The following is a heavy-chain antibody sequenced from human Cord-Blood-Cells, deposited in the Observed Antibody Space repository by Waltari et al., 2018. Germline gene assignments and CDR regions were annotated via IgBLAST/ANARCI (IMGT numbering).Heavy chain of an antibody. J-gene: IGHJ6*02. D-gene: IGHD3-3*01. V-gene: IGHV1-3*01. CDR1: GYTFTSYA. Sequence: QVQLVQSGAEVKKPGASVKVSCKAPGYTFTSYAMHWVRQAPGQRLEWMGWINAGTGNTKYSQKFQVRVTITRDTSASNAYMELSSLSAEDTAVYCCARLRYDVWSGYHNYDYYGMDVWGQGTTVTVSS. CDR2: INAGTGNT. CDR3: ARLRYDVWSGYHNYDYYGMDV.